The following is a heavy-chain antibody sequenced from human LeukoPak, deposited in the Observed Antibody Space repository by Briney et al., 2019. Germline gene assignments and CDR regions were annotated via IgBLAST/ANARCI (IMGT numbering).Heavy chain of an antibody. CDR3: AKESPYTSPRNYYFDY. Sequence: GGSLRLSCAASGFTFNSSAMSWVRQAPGKGLEWVSAISQSSTATYYGDSVKGRSSISRDDSKNTVYLQINSLRADDTAIYYCAKESPYTSPRNYYFDYWGQGTLVTVSS. CDR1: GFTFNSSA. D-gene: IGHD1-14*01. V-gene: IGHV3-23*01. CDR2: ISQSSTAT. J-gene: IGHJ4*02.